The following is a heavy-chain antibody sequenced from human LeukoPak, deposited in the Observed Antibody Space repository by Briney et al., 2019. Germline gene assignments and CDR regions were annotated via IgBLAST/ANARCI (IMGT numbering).Heavy chain of an antibody. CDR3: ATSPASDYGGGHWFDP. J-gene: IGHJ5*02. D-gene: IGHD4-23*01. V-gene: IGHV4-39*01. CDR2: VSYSGST. Sequence: PSETLSLTCIVSGGSISSSSYYWGWIRQPPGKGLEWIGSVSYSGSTHYNPSLKSRVTISVDTSKNQFSLKLTSVTAADTAVYYCATSPASDYGGGHWFDPWGQGILVIVSS. CDR1: GGSISSSSYY.